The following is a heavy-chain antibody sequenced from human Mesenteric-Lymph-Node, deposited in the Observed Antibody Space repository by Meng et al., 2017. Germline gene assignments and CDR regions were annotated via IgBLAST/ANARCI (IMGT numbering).Heavy chain of an antibody. D-gene: IGHD3-3*01. J-gene: IGHJ4*02. Sequence: GGSLRLSCAASGFTFSSYAMSWVRQAPGKGLEWVSAISGSGGSTYYADSVKGRFTISRDNAKNSLYLQMNSLRAEDTAVYYCARGLSYDFWSGYLDYWGQGTLVTVSS. V-gene: IGHV3-23*01. CDR3: ARGLSYDFWSGYLDY. CDR2: ISGSGGST. CDR1: GFTFSSYA.